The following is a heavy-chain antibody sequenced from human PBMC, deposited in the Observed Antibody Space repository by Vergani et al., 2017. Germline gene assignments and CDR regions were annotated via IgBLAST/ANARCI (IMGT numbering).Heavy chain of an antibody. CDR1: GFTVSSNY. V-gene: IGHV3-53*02. CDR3: ARGWITIFPPYYYYMDV. CDR2: IYSGGST. D-gene: IGHD3-3*01. Sequence: EVQLVETGGGLIQPGGSLRLSCAASGFTVSSNYMSWVRQAPGKGLEWVSVIYSGGSTYYADSVKGRFTISRDNSKNTLYLQMNSLRAEDTAVYYFARGWITIFPPYYYYMDVWGKGTTVTVSS. J-gene: IGHJ6*03.